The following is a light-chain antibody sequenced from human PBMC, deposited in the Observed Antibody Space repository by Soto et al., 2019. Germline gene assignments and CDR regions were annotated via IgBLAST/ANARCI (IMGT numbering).Light chain of an antibody. V-gene: IGKV3-20*01. CDR3: RQYGSSPSCS. J-gene: IGKJ2*04. CDR1: QSVSSSSY. Sequence: EIVLTQSPGTLSLSPGERATLSCRASQSVSSSSYLAWYQQKPGQAPRLLIYGASSRATGIPDRFSGSGSATDFTLTVSRLEPEDFAVYYCRQYGSSPSCSFGQGTKLEI. CDR2: GAS.